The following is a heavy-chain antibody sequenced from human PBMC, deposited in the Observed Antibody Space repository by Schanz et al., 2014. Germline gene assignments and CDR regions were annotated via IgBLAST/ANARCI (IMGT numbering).Heavy chain of an antibody. Sequence: VELVESGGGLVQPGGSLRLSCAASGFSFSSYSLNWVRQAPGKGLEWVAILWHDGSNKYYADSVKGRFTISRDNSKNTLFLQMNSLRAEDTAVYYCARDHTTESYYSAGPPIDYWGQGTLLTVSS. CDR1: GFSFSSYS. V-gene: IGHV3-33*08. D-gene: IGHD1-26*01. J-gene: IGHJ4*02. CDR3: ARDHTTESYYSAGPPIDY. CDR2: LWHDGSNK.